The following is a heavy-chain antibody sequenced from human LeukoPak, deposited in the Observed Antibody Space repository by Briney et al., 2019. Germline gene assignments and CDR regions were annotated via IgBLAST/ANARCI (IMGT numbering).Heavy chain of an antibody. CDR2: VYTSGST. V-gene: IGHV4-61*02. J-gene: IGHJ4*02. CDR3: SRDCVYGDYCQY. Sequence: SETLSLTCTVSGGSISSRRHYLIWIRQPAGKALEWIGRVYTSGSTDYNPSPKSRVAISVDTSKNQFSLKLSSVTAADTAVYYCSRDCVYGDYCQYWGQGPLVTVSS. D-gene: IGHD4-17*01. CDR1: GGSISSRRHY.